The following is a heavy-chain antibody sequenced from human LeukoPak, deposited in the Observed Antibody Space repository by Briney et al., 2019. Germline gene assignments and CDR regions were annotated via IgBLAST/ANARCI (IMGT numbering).Heavy chain of an antibody. CDR2: INHSGST. CDR1: GGSFSGYY. D-gene: IGHD2-2*01. V-gene: IGHV4-34*01. J-gene: IGHJ4*02. Sequence: PSDTLSLTCAVYGGSFSGYYWSWVRQPPVKGLEWIGEINHSGSTNYNPSLKSRVTISVDTSKNQFSLKLSSVTAADTAVYYCARGPPLVVVPAAMRESDYWGQGTLVTVSS. CDR3: ARGPPLVVVPAAMRESDY.